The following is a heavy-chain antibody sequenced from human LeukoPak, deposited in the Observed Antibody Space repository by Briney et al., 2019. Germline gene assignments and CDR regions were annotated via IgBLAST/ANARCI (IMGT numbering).Heavy chain of an antibody. Sequence: GGSLRLSCAASGFTFSTYWMHWVRQAPGKGLVWVSRINSDESNTNYADSVKGRLTISRDNAKNTLYLQMNSLRAEDTAVYYCARDDYGDYFFPYWGQGTLVTVSS. D-gene: IGHD4-17*01. J-gene: IGHJ4*02. CDR1: GFTFSTYW. V-gene: IGHV3-74*01. CDR3: ARDDYGDYFFPY. CDR2: INSDESNT.